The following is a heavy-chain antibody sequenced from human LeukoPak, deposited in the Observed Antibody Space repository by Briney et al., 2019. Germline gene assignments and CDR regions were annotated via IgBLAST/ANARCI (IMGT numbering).Heavy chain of an antibody. CDR3: AREGSSYAPGEPFYFDY. V-gene: IGHV3-48*03. J-gene: IGHJ4*02. Sequence: GGSLRLSCTDSGFSFSSHDMNWVRQAPGKGLEWVSYITSGGYTTRYAASVKGRFTISRDNAKNSLYLQMNSLKAEDTAVYYCAREGSSYAPGEPFYFDYWGQGTLVTVSS. CDR1: GFSFSSHD. D-gene: IGHD3-10*01. CDR2: ITSGGYTT.